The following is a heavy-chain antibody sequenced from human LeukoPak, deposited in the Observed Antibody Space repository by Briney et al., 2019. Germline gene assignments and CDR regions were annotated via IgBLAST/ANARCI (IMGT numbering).Heavy chain of an antibody. J-gene: IGHJ5*02. CDR2: ISSNGGST. V-gene: IGHV3-64D*06. D-gene: IGHD2-2*01. CDR3: VKDPRIVVVPAAIGWFDP. Sequence: QPGGSLRLSCSASGFTFGSYAMHWVRQAPGKGLEYVSAISSNGGSTYYADSVKGRFTISRDNSKNTLYLQMSSLRAEDTAVYYCVKDPRIVVVPAAIGWFDPWGQGTLVTVSS. CDR1: GFTFGSYA.